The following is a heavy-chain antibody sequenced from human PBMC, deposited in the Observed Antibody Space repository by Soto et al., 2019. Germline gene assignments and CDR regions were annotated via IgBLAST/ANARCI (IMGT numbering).Heavy chain of an antibody. CDR1: GFTFSTYG. CDR2: ISYDGSDK. V-gene: IGHV3-30*18. D-gene: IGHD3-10*01. J-gene: IGHJ4*02. CDR3: AKVGRGSGKGLDY. Sequence: GGSLRLSCAASGFTFSTYGMPWVRQAPGKGLEWLAAISYDGSDKYYADSVKGRFTISRDNSKKTLYLQMNSLRPEDTAVYYCAKVGRGSGKGLDYWGQGTLVTVSS.